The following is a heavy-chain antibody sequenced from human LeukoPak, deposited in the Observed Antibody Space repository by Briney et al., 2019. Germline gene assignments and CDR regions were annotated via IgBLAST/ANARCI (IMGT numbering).Heavy chain of an antibody. Sequence: GGSLRLSYAASGFTFSSYGMHWVRQAPGKGLEWVAVIWYDGSNKYYADSVKGRFTISRDNSKNTLYLQMNSLRAEDTAVYYCARSQLVSNFDYWGQGTLVTVSS. V-gene: IGHV3-33*01. CDR1: GFTFSSYG. CDR2: IWYDGSNK. D-gene: IGHD6-6*01. CDR3: ARSQLVSNFDY. J-gene: IGHJ4*02.